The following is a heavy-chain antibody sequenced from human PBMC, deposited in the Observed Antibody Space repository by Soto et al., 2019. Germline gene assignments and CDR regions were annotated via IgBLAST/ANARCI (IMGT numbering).Heavy chain of an antibody. V-gene: IGHV1-2*04. J-gene: IGHJ6*02. D-gene: IGHD6-13*01. Sequence: ASVKVSCKASGYTFTGYYVHWVRQAPGQGLEWMGWINPNSGGTNYAQKFQGWVTMTRDTSISTAYMELSRLRSDDTAVYYCARDHSSSWYGTDYYYGMDVWGQGTTVTVSS. CDR1: GYTFTGYY. CDR3: ARDHSSSWYGTDYYYGMDV. CDR2: INPNSGGT.